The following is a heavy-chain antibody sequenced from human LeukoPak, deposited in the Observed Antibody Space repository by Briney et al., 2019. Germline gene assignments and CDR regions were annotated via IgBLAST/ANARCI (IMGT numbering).Heavy chain of an antibody. Sequence: GGSLRLSCAASGFTFSNSWLHWVRQAPGKGLVWVSRINERGSSTSYADSVKGRFTISRDNAKNTLYLQMNNLRADDTAVYYCARGRSYGPFTLYYYYGMDVWGQGTTVTVSS. V-gene: IGHV3-74*01. J-gene: IGHJ6*02. CDR3: ARGRSYGPFTLYYYYGMDV. D-gene: IGHD5-18*01. CDR2: INERGSST. CDR1: GFTFSNSW.